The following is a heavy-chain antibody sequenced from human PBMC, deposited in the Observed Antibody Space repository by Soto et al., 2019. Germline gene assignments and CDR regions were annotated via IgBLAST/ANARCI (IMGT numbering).Heavy chain of an antibody. D-gene: IGHD6-13*01. V-gene: IGHV4-31*03. CDR1: GGSISSGGYY. CDR2: IYYSGST. J-gene: IGHJ5*02. Sequence: HSETLSLTCTVSGGSISSGGYYWSWIRQHPGKGLEWIGYIYYSGSTYYNPSLKSRVTISVDTSKNQFSLKLSSVTAADTAVYYCARAGAAAGTIYWFDPWGQGTLVTVSS. CDR3: ARAGAAAGTIYWFDP.